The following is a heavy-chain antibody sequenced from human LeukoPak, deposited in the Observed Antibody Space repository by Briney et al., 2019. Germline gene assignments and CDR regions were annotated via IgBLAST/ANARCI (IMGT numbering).Heavy chain of an antibody. V-gene: IGHV4-38-2*02. CDR3: ARDSGASADY. CDR2: IYHRGST. Sequence: SETLSLTCAVSGYSMSSGYYWGWIRQPPGKGLEWIGTIYHRGSTYYNPSLKSRITISLDKSKNQFSLKLTSVTAADTAVYFCARDSGASADYGGQGTLVTVSS. CDR1: GYSMSSGYY. J-gene: IGHJ4*02.